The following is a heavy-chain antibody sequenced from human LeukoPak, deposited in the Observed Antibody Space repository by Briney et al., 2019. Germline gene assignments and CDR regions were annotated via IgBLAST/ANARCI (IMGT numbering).Heavy chain of an antibody. CDR2: IIPIFDTA. D-gene: IGHD3-16*01. Sequence: SVKVSCKASGGTFISYAISWVRQAPGQGLEWMGGIIPIFDTANSAQKFQGRVTITADESTSTAYMDLSSLRSEDTAVYYCARVGLRKGYSYYGMDVWGQGTTVTVSS. CDR1: GGTFISYA. V-gene: IGHV1-69*13. J-gene: IGHJ6*02. CDR3: ARVGLRKGYSYYGMDV.